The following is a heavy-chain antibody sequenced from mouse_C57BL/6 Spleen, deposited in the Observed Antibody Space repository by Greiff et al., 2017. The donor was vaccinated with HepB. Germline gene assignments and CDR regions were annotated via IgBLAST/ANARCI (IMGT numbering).Heavy chain of an antibody. D-gene: IGHD2-3*01. CDR2: ISSGSSTI. CDR3: ARPPDGYYRYWYFDV. V-gene: IGHV5-17*01. Sequence: EVHLVESGGGLVKPGGSLKLSCAASGFTFSDYGMHWVRQAPEKGLEWVAYISSGSSTIYYADTVKGRFTISRDNAKNTLFLQMTSLRSEDTAMYYCARPPDGYYRYWYFDVWGTGTTVTVSS. J-gene: IGHJ1*03. CDR1: GFTFSDYG.